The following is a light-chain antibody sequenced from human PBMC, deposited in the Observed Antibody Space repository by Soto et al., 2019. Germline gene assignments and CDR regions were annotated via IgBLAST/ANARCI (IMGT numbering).Light chain of an antibody. CDR2: GAS. V-gene: IGKV3-20*01. Sequence: EIVLTQSPGTLYLSPGEGATLSCGASQSVISDYLAWYQQKPGQPPRLLIFGASSRPTDIPDRFSGSGSGTDFTLTIARLEPEDFGVYYCQQYGTPPFTFGQGTKLEIK. J-gene: IGKJ2*01. CDR3: QQYGTPPFT. CDR1: QSVISDY.